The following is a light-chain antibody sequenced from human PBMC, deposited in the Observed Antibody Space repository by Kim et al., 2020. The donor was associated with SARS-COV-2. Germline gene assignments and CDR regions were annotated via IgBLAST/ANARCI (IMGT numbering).Light chain of an antibody. CDR1: QSVSSNY. V-gene: IGKV3-20*01. CDR3: QQYVNSPYT. CDR2: GAS. J-gene: IGKJ2*01. Sequence: LSPGESATLSCSASQSVSSNYLAWYQQKLGQAPRLLIYGASSRATGIPDRFSGSGSGTDFTLTISRLEPEDFAVYYCQQYVNSPYTFGQGTKLEIK.